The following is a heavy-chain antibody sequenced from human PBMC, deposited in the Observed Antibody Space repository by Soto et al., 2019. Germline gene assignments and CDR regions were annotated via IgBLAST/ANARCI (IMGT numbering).Heavy chain of an antibody. V-gene: IGHV3-48*02. CDR2: ISSSSSTI. Sequence: EVQLVESGGGLVQPGGSLRLSCAASGFTFSSYSMNWFRQAPGKGLEWVSYISSSSSTIYYADSVKGRFTISRDNAKNSLYLQMNSLRDEDTAVYYCARGNYGGRLGGYWGQGTLVTVSS. D-gene: IGHD4-17*01. CDR3: ARGNYGGRLGGY. J-gene: IGHJ4*02. CDR1: GFTFSSYS.